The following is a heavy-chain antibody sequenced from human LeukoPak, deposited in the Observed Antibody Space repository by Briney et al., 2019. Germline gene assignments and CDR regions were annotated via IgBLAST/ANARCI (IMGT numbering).Heavy chain of an antibody. V-gene: IGHV1-69*13. J-gene: IGHJ4*02. D-gene: IGHD2/OR15-2a*01. CDR2: IIPLFGTT. CDR1: GGALSSST. Sequence: SVKVSCKASGGALSSSTITWVRQARGHGLEWMGGIIPLFGTTNYAQKFRGRVTITADAPTSTAYMDLSSLTSDDTAVYFCAIGHGNNAPIDSWGQGTLVTVSS. CDR3: AIGHGNNAPIDS.